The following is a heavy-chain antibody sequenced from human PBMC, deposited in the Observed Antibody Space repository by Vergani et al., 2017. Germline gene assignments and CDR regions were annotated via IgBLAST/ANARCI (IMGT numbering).Heavy chain of an antibody. D-gene: IGHD3-16*02. CDR2: TSTDGST. CDR3: ARETVVTSWDGYRFHYMDV. V-gene: IGHV4-61*02. J-gene: IGHJ6*03. CDR1: GGAVNSGSNF. Sequence: QVQLQESGPGLVKPSQTLSLTCSVSGGAVNSGSNFWTWIRQPAGKGLEWIGRTSTDGSTNYNPSLKSRVTVSVDTSKTQISLRLTSVTAEDTAVYYCARETVVTSWDGYRFHYMDVWGKGTTVTDSS.